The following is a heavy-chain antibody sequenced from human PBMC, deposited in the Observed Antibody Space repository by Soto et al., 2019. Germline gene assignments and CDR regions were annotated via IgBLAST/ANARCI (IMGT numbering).Heavy chain of an antibody. CDR3: ARALVVVPAAIPIRYYYYGMDV. CDR2: IIPIFGTA. Sequence: QVQLVQSGAEVKKPGSSVKVSCKASGGTFSSYAISWVRQAPGQGLEWMGGIIPIFGTANYAQKFQGRVTITADKSTSKAYMELSSLRSEDTAVYYCARALVVVPAAIPIRYYYYGMDVWGQGTTVTVSS. D-gene: IGHD2-2*01. J-gene: IGHJ6*02. CDR1: GGTFSSYA. V-gene: IGHV1-69*06.